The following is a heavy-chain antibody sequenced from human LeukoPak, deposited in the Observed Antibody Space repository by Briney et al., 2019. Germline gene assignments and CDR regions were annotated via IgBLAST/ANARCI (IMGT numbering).Heavy chain of an antibody. CDR1: GFTFSSYS. D-gene: IGHD3-22*01. CDR3: ARVSTDRYMYYYDSSGYPDY. CDR2: ISSSSSYI. J-gene: IGHJ4*02. Sequence: GGSLRLSCAASGFTFSSYSMNWVRQAPGKGLEWVSSISSSSSYIYYADSVKGRFTISRDNAKNSLYLQMNSLRAEDTAVYYCARVSTDRYMYYYDSSGYPDYWGQGTLVTVSS. V-gene: IGHV3-21*01.